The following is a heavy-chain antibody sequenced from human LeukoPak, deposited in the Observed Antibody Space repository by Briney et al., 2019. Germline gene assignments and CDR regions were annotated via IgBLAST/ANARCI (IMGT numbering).Heavy chain of an antibody. CDR1: GGSISSGDYY. CDR3: ARAPATGRLHFDY. CDR2: IYYSGST. J-gene: IGHJ4*02. V-gene: IGHV4-30-4*08. D-gene: IGHD1-1*01. Sequence: SETLSPTCTVSGGSISSGDYYWSWIRQPPGKGLEWIGYIYYSGSTYYNPSLKSRVTISVDTSKNQFSLKLSSVTAADTAVYYCARAPATGRLHFDYWGQGTLVTVS.